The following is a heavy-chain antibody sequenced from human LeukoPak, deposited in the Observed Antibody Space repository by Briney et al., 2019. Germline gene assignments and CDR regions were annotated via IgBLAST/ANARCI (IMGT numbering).Heavy chain of an antibody. D-gene: IGHD3-10*01. V-gene: IGHV5-51*01. CDR2: IHPGDSDT. CDR1: GYSFGNYW. J-gene: IGHJ4*02. CDR3: ARRGEGPIGGIGY. Sequence: GESLKIPCKGSGYSFGNYWIGWVRQMPGKGLEGMGIIHPGDSDTRYSPSFQGQVTISAEKSITTAYLQWSSLKASDTAMYYCARRGEGPIGGIGYWGQGTLVTVSS.